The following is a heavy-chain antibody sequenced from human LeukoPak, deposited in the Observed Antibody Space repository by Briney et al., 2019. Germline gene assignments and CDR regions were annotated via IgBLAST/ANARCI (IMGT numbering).Heavy chain of an antibody. CDR1: GYSFTNYW. J-gene: IGHJ4*02. Sequence: GESLKISCKGSGYSFTNYWISWVRQMPGKGLEWMGIIYPGDSDTRYSPSFQGQVTISADKSISTAYLQWSSLKASDTAMYYCTRFLLSRYCSSTSCSPPLGYWGQGTLVTVSS. CDR3: TRFLLSRYCSSTSCSPPLGY. D-gene: IGHD2-2*01. CDR2: IYPGDSDT. V-gene: IGHV5-51*01.